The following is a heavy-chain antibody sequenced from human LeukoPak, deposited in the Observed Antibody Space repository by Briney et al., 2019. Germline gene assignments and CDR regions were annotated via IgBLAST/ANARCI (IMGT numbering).Heavy chain of an antibody. CDR3: ARVRWPKLVLGAFDI. D-gene: IGHD3-10*01. CDR2: IYYSGST. V-gene: IGHV4-59*01. Sequence: PSETLSLTCTVSGGSISSYYWSWIRQPPGKGLEWIGYIYYSGSTNYNPSLKSRVTISVDTSKNQFSLKLSSVTAADTAVYYCARVRWPKLVLGAFDIWGQGTMVTVSS. J-gene: IGHJ3*02. CDR1: GGSISSYY.